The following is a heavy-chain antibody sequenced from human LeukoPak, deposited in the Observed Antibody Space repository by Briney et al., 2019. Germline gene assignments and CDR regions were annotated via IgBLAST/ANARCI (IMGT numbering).Heavy chain of an antibody. CDR1: GGSISSSSYY. CDR3: ARDGTVAARPLDY. V-gene: IGHV4-39*07. J-gene: IGHJ4*02. Sequence: PSETLSLTCTVSGGSISSSSYYWGWIRQPPGKGLEWIGNIYYSGSTYYNPSLKSRVTISVDTSKNQFSLKLSSVSAADTAVYYCARDGTVAARPLDYWGQGTLVTVSS. CDR2: IYYSGST. D-gene: IGHD6-6*01.